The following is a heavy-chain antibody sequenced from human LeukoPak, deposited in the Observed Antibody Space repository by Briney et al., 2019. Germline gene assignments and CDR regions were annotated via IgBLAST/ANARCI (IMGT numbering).Heavy chain of an antibody. CDR2: ISYDGSNK. D-gene: IGHD3-10*01. CDR1: GFTFSSYG. Sequence: PGGSLRLSCAASGFTFSSYGMHWVRQAPGKGLEWVAVISYDGSNKYYADSVKGRFTISRDNSKNTLYLQMNSLRAEDTAVYYCAKDPLKFHYYGSGSSLNWFDPWGQGTLVTVSS. V-gene: IGHV3-30*18. CDR3: AKDPLKFHYYGSGSSLNWFDP. J-gene: IGHJ5*02.